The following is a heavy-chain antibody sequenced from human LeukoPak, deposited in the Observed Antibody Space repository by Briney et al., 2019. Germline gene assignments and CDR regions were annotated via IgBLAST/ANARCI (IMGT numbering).Heavy chain of an antibody. CDR3: ARVFSRWLIDY. Sequence: GGSLRLSCAASGFTFSSFWMSWVRQAPGKGLEWVANIKQDGSEKYYVDSVKGRFTISRDNAKNSLYLQMNSLRAEDTAVYYCARVFSRWLIDYWGQGTLVTVSS. CDR1: GFTFSSFW. CDR2: IKQDGSEK. J-gene: IGHJ4*02. D-gene: IGHD6-19*01. V-gene: IGHV3-7*01.